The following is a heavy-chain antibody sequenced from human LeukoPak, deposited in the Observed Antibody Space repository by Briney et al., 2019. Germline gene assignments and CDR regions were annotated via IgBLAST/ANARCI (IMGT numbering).Heavy chain of an antibody. CDR2: ISGSGGST. CDR1: GFTFCSHA. J-gene: IGHJ6*03. D-gene: IGHD6-13*01. CDR3: AKGKQQLVGDYYYYYYMDV. Sequence: GGPLRLSRAPSGFTFCSHAMSEAPQAPGKSLVCVSDISGSGGSTYYADSVKGRFTISRDNSKNTLYLQMNSLRAEDTAVYYCAKGKQQLVGDYYYYYYMDVWGKGTTVTVSS. V-gene: IGHV3-23*01.